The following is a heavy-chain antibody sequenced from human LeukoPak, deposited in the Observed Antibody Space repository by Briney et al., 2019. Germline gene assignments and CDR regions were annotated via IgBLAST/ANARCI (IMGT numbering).Heavy chain of an antibody. J-gene: IGHJ4*02. CDR2: ISGSGGST. Sequence: PGGSLRLSCAASGFTFSSYAMSWVRQAPGKGLEWVSGISGSGGSTYYADSVKGRFTISRDNSKNTLYLQMNSLRAEDTAVYYCARDLSGSGSYSLRLPDYWGQGTLVTVSS. V-gene: IGHV3-23*01. D-gene: IGHD3-10*01. CDR3: ARDLSGSGSYSLRLPDY. CDR1: GFTFSSYA.